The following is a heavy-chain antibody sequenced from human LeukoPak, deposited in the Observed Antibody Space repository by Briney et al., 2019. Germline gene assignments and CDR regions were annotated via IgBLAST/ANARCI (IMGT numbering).Heavy chain of an antibody. Sequence: SETLSLTCTVSGGSISSSSYYWGWLRQPPGKGLEWIVSIYYSGSTYYNASLKSRVTISVDTSKTQFSLKLSSVTAADTAVYYCARDHRRFLEYGSDDWFDRWGQGTLVTASS. CDR2: IYYSGST. D-gene: IGHD3-3*01. CDR3: ARDHRRFLEYGSDDWFDR. J-gene: IGHJ5*02. V-gene: IGHV4-39*07. CDR1: GGSISSSSYY.